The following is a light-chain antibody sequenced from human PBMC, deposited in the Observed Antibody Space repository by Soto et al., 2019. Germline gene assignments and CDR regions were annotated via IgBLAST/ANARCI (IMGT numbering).Light chain of an antibody. CDR3: QQRSKWPIT. CDR2: DAS. Sequence: EIVLTQSPATLSLSPGERATLSYRASQSVSSYLAWYQQKPGQAPRLLIYDASNRATGIPARFSGSGSGTDFTLTISSLEPEDFAVYYCQQRSKWPITFGQGTRLEIK. CDR1: QSVSSY. J-gene: IGKJ5*01. V-gene: IGKV3-11*01.